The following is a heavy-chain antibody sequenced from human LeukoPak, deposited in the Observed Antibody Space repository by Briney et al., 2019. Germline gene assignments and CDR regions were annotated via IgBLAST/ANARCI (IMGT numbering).Heavy chain of an antibody. CDR1: GGSFSGYY. V-gene: IGHV4-34*01. CDR2: INHSGST. J-gene: IGHJ5*02. D-gene: IGHD3-10*01. CDR3: ARVRRGFGRSNWFDP. Sequence: SETLSLTCAVYGGSFSGYYWSWIRQPPGKGLEWIGEINHSGSTNYNPSLKSRVTISVDTSKNQFSLKLSSVTAADTAVYYCARVRRGFGRSNWFDPWGQGTLVTVSS.